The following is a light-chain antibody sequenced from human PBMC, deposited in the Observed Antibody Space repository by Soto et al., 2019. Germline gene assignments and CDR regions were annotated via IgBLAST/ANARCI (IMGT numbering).Light chain of an antibody. CDR3: QPRSNWPTIT. CDR1: QSVSSRY. V-gene: IGKV3-11*01. Sequence: EIVLTQSPGTLSLSPGERSTLSYRASQSVSSRYLAWYQQKPGQPPRLXXYDASTRANGIPARFSGSASGTDLTLTISSLEPEDFAFYDCQPRSNWPTITFGQGTRLEIK. CDR2: DAS. J-gene: IGKJ5*01.